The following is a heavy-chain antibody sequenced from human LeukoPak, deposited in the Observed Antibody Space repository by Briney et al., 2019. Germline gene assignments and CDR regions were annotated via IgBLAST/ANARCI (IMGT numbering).Heavy chain of an antibody. CDR2: ISYSGTI. CDR3: ARKGTSSGWDFDF. J-gene: IGHJ4*02. V-gene: IGHV4-39*07. D-gene: IGHD6-19*01. CDR1: GGSFSSSSYY. Sequence: SETLSLTCTVSGGSFSSSSYYWGWNRQPPGKGLQWIGSISYSGTIYYNPSLRSRVTISIDTSKNQISLNLNSVAAADTAVYYCARKGTSSGWDFDFWGQGTLVTVSS.